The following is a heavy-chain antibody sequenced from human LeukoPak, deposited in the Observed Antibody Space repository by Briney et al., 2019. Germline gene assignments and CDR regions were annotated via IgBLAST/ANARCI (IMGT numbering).Heavy chain of an antibody. Sequence: GSLRLSCAASGFTFTTYWMGWVRQAPGKGLEWVANIKQDGSEKYYGDSVKGRFTISRDNAKNSVYLQMNSLRVEDTAVYYCARDFRFHDDYWGQGTLVTVSS. J-gene: IGHJ4*02. CDR2: IKQDGSEK. V-gene: IGHV3-7*01. CDR3: ARDFRFHDDY. CDR1: GFTFTTYW.